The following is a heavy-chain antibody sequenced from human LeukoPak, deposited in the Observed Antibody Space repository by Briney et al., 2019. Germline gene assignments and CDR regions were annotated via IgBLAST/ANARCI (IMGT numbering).Heavy chain of an antibody. V-gene: IGHV4-59*08. J-gene: IGHJ5*02. CDR1: AGSFSSYI. Sequence: SETLSLTCTVSAGSFSSYIWSWIWHAPGKGLEWVVYIDDSGATNYNPSLKRRVTVLIDTSKNQFSLKLTSLTAADTAVYYCARHSNGYCGPNNCYATGYFDPWGQGTQVTVSS. D-gene: IGHD2-2*03. CDR2: IDDSGAT. CDR3: ARHSNGYCGPNNCYATGYFDP.